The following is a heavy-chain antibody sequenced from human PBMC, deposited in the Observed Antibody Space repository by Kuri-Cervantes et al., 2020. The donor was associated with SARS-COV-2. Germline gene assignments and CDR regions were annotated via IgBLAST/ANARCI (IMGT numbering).Heavy chain of an antibody. J-gene: IGHJ6*03. CDR2: IIPIFGTA. CDR1: ETTFPNYD. V-gene: IGHV1-69*13. CDR3: ALGYWGSGYPRSYYYMDV. Sequence: SVKVSCKAPETTFPNYDINWVRQATGQGLEWMGGIIPIFGTANYAQKFQGRVTITADESTSTAYMDLTSLRSEDTAVYYCALGYWGSGYPRSYYYMDVWGKGTTVTVSS. D-gene: IGHD3-22*01.